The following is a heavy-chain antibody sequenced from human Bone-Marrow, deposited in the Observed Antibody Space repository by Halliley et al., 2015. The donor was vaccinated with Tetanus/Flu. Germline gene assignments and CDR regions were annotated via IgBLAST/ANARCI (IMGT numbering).Heavy chain of an antibody. CDR1: GLTFRSYE. D-gene: IGHD3-22*01. CDR3: ARAHRSNNGDNSGYHLDY. V-gene: IGHV3-48*03. J-gene: IGHJ4*02. CDR2: ISSSGSGI. Sequence: SLRLSCAASGLTFRSYEMNWVRQAPGKGLEWVSYISSSGSGIYYADSVKGRFTISRDNAKTSLYLQMNSLRADDTAIYFCARAHRSNNGDNSGYHLDYWGQGTLVTVSS.